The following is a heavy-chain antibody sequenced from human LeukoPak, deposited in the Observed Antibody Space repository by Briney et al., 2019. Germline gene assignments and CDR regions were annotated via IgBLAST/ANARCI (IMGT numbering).Heavy chain of an antibody. J-gene: IGHJ4*02. D-gene: IGHD4-17*01. V-gene: IGHV1-69*04. CDR1: GSTFSSYA. Sequence: GASVKVSCKASGSTFSSYAISWVRQAPGQGLEWMGRIIPIFGIANYAQKFQGRVTITADKSTSTAYMELSSLRSEDTAVYYCARHDYGDYFGYWGRGTLVTVSS. CDR3: ARHDYGDYFGY. CDR2: IIPIFGIA.